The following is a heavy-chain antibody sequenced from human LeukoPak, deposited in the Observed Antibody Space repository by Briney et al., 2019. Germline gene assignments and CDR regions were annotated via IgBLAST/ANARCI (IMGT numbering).Heavy chain of an antibody. CDR3: AKDIRSGSYGDYPGTFDY. V-gene: IGHV3-9*01. J-gene: IGHJ4*02. D-gene: IGHD4-17*01. CDR1: GFIFSGYW. Sequence: PGGSLRLSCEASGFIFSGYWMSWVRQAPGKGLEWVSGISWNSGSIGYADSVKGRFTISRDNAKNSLYLQMNSLRAEDTALYYCAKDIRSGSYGDYPGTFDYWGQGTLVTVSS. CDR2: ISWNSGSI.